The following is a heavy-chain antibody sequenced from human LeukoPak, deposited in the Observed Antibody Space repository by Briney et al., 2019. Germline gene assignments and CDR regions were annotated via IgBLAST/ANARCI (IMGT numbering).Heavy chain of an antibody. Sequence: GGSLRLSCAASGFTFSNYGMHWVRQAPGKGLEWVTLISYDGSNKYYADSVKGRFTISRDNSKNTLYLQINSPREEEYIVYYHGXXLLSGNTPDYWGQGTLVTVSS. CDR2: ISYDGSNK. V-gene: IGHV3-30*03. CDR1: GFTFSNYG. D-gene: IGHD3-10*01. J-gene: IGHJ4*02. CDR3: GXXLLSGNTPDY.